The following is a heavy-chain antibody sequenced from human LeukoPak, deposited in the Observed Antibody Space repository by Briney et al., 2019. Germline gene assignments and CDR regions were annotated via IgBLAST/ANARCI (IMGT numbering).Heavy chain of an antibody. CDR1: ACSISGGSCY. CDR2: IYTSGST. Sequence: SETLSLTCTVSACSISGGSCYWSWIRQPAGKVLEWIGRIYTSGSTNYNPSLVSRVTISLVTSNNKLSLKLSSVTTADTTGYYCARDRSPLRFLEWLPAGWFDPWGQRTLVTVSS. CDR3: ARDRSPLRFLEWLPAGWFDP. J-gene: IGHJ5*02. D-gene: IGHD3-3*01. V-gene: IGHV4-61*02.